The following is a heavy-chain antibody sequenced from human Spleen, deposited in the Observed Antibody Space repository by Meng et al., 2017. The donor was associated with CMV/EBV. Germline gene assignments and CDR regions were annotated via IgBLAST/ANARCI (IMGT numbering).Heavy chain of an antibody. CDR2: INHSGST. V-gene: IGHV4-34*01. CDR1: GGSFSGYY. J-gene: IGHJ4*02. CDR3: AREVVPAAKLDY. Sequence: QAKLQQWAAGVLKPSETLSLTCAVYGGSFSGYYWSWIRQPPGKGLEWIGEINHSGSTNYNPSLKSRVTISVDTSKNQFSLKLSSVTAADTAVYYCAREVVPAAKLDYWGQGTLVTVSS. D-gene: IGHD2-2*01.